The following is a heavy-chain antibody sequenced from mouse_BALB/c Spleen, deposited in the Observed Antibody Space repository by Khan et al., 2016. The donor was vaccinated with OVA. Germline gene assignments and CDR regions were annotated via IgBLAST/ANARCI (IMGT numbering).Heavy chain of an antibody. V-gene: IGHV3-2*02. J-gene: IGHJ2*01. CDR2: ISYSGNT. D-gene: IGHD2-10*02. Sequence: EVQLQESGPGLVKPSQSLSLTCTVTGYSITSDYAWNWIRQFPGNKLEWMGFISYSGNTKYNPSLKSRISVTRDTSKNQFFLQLNSVTTEDTATYYCARVYGGDFDYWGQGTTLTVS. CDR1: GYSITSDYA. CDR3: ARVYGGDFDY.